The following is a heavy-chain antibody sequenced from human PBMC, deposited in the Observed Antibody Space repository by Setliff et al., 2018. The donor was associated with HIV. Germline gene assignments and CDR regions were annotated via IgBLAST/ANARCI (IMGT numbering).Heavy chain of an antibody. Sequence: PSETLSLTCTVSGYSIRSGYNWGWIRQPPGKGLEWIGHIYYSGSTNYNPSLKSRVTLSVDTSKNQFSLKMNSVTAADTAVYYCARSSSVASDYRGPGTLVTVSS. D-gene: IGHD6-19*01. CDR3: ARSSSVASDY. CDR2: IYYSGST. J-gene: IGHJ4*02. CDR1: GYSIRSGYN. V-gene: IGHV4-38-2*02.